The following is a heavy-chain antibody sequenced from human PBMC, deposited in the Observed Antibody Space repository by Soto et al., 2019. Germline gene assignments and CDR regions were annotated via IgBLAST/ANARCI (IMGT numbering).Heavy chain of an antibody. J-gene: IGHJ3*02. CDR1: DNFIRSYY. CDR2: VYCSGSI. D-gene: IGHD2-15*01. Sequence: AETLSLTCSVYDNFIRSYYWSWIRQPPGKGLEWIGDVYCSGSINYNPSLKSRITISVDTSKNQFSLKLSSVTAADTAVFYCARIGISNAFDIWGQGTLVTVSS. CDR3: ARIGISNAFDI. V-gene: IGHV4-59*01.